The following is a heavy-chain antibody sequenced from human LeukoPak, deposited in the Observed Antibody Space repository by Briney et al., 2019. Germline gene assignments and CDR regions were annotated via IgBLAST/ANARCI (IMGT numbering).Heavy chain of an antibody. D-gene: IGHD4-17*01. V-gene: IGHV4-34*01. Sequence: SETLSLTCAVYGGSFSGYYWSWIRQPPGKGLEWIGEINHSGSTNYNPSLKSRVTISVDTSKNQFSLKLSSVTAADTAVYYCARLLNGDYGLAVSDYWGQGTLVTVSS. J-gene: IGHJ4*02. CDR1: GGSFSGYY. CDR2: INHSGST. CDR3: ARLLNGDYGLAVSDY.